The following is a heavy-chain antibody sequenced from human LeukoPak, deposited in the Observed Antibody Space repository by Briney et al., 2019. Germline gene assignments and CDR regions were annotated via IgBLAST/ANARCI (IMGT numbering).Heavy chain of an antibody. V-gene: IGHV3-11*04. CDR1: GFTFGDYY. Sequence: GGSLRLSCAASGFTFGDYYMNWIRQAPGKGLEWVSYISSSVTTVRYADSVKGRFTISRDNAKNSLYLQMNSLRAEDTAVYYCARLYSRAYFDYWGQGTLVTVSS. CDR2: ISSSVTTV. D-gene: IGHD6-13*01. J-gene: IGHJ4*02. CDR3: ARLYSRAYFDY.